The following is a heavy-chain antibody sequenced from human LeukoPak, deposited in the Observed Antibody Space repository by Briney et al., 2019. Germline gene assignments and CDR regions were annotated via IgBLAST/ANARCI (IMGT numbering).Heavy chain of an antibody. CDR2: ISYDGSNK. Sequence: GGSLRLSCAASGFTFSSYAMHWVRQAPGKGLEWVAVISYDGSNKYYADSVKGRFTISRDNSKNTLYLQMNSLRAEDTAVYYCARDRPYCSGGSCYPRGLDYWGQGTLVTVSP. CDR1: GFTFSSYA. V-gene: IGHV3-30-3*01. CDR3: ARDRPYCSGGSCYPRGLDY. J-gene: IGHJ4*02. D-gene: IGHD2-15*01.